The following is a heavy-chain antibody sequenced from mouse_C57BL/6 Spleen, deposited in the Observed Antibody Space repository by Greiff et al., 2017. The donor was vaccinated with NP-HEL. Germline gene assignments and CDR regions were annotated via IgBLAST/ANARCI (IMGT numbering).Heavy chain of an antibody. D-gene: IGHD1-1*01. Sequence: EVQVVESGEGLVKPGGSLKLSCAASGFTFSSYAMSWVRQTPEKRLEWVAYISSGGDYIYYADTVKGRFTISRDNARNTLYLQMSSLKSEDTAMYYCTREGNSDGSSPPRFAYWGQGTLVTVSA. CDR2: ISSGGDYI. V-gene: IGHV5-9-1*02. J-gene: IGHJ3*01. CDR1: GFTFSSYA. CDR3: TREGNSDGSSPPRFAY.